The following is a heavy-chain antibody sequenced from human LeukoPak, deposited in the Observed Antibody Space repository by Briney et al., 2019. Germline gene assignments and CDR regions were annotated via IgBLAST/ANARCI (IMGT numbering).Heavy chain of an antibody. D-gene: IGHD4-11*01. CDR3: ARKWIGGYSNHMDV. CDR2: IYTSGST. CDR1: GGSISSYY. V-gene: IGHV4-4*07. Sequence: PSETLSLTCTVSGGSISSYYWSSIRQPAGKGLEWIGRIYTSGSTNYNPSLKSRVTMSVDTSKNQFSLKLSSVTAADTAVYYCARKWIGGYSNHMDVWGKGTTVTVSS. J-gene: IGHJ6*03.